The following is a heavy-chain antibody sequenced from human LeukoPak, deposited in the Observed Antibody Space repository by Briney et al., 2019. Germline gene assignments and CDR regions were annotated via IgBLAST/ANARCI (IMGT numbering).Heavy chain of an antibody. CDR1: GFTFSSA. Sequence: PGGSLRLSCAASGFTFSSAMSCVRQAPGKGLAWVSVISASGDTTYYADSVKGRFTISRDNSKNTLYLQMNSLRAEDTALYYCAKGSSGTYSRIYFDYWGQGTLVTVSS. J-gene: IGHJ4*02. CDR3: AKGSSGTYSRIYFDY. V-gene: IGHV3-23*01. CDR2: ISASGDTT. D-gene: IGHD1-26*01.